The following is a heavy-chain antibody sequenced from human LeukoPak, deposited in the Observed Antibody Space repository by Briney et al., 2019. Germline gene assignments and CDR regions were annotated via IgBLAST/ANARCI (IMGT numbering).Heavy chain of an antibody. CDR2: ISGSGAST. CDR3: AKRRGAAAAGTNYDY. J-gene: IGHJ4*02. D-gene: IGHD6-13*01. V-gene: IGHV3-23*01. CDR1: GFTFSSYA. Sequence: PGGSLRLSCAASGFTFSSYAMSWVRQAPGRGLEWVSAISGSGASTYYADSVKGRFTISRDNSRNTLYLQMSSLRAEDTAIYYCAKRRGAAAAGTNYDYWGQGTLVTVSS.